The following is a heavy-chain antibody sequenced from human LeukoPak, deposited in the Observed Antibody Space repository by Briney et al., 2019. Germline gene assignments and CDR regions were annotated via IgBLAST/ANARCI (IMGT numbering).Heavy chain of an antibody. CDR1: GGTFSSYA. CDR2: IIPIFGTA. D-gene: IGHD3-3*01. V-gene: IGHV1-69*05. Sequence: SVKVSCKASGGTFSSYAISWVRQAPGQGLEWMGGIIPIFGTANYAQKFQGRVTITTAESTSTAYMELRSLRSDDTAVYYCARTYYDFWSGYVRGSQYYYYMDVWGKGTTVTVSS. J-gene: IGHJ6*03. CDR3: ARTYYDFWSGYVRGSQYYYYMDV.